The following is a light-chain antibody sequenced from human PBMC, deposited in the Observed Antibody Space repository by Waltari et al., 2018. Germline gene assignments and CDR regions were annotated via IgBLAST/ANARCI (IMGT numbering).Light chain of an antibody. V-gene: IGLV2-14*01. CDR3: SSYTSRSTLV. Sequence: QSALTQTASVSGSPGQSITIPCTGTSSDVGAYNYVPWYQQHSGKAPQLMIYVVPKRPAGVSNRFSGTKSGNTASLTISGLQAEDEADYYCSSYTSRSTLVFGGGTKLTVL. CDR2: VVP. J-gene: IGLJ2*01. CDR1: SSDVGAYNY.